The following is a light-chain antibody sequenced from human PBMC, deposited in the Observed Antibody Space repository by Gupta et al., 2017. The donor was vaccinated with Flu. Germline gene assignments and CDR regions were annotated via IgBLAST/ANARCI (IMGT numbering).Light chain of an antibody. CDR2: WAS. CDR3: QQYYSTPRT. J-gene: IGKJ1*01. CDR1: QSVLYSSNNKNY. V-gene: IGKV4-1*01. Sequence: SLAVSLDERATINCKSSQSVLYSSNNKNYLAWYQQKPGQPPKLLIYWASTRESGVPDRFSGSGSGTDFTLTISSLQAEDVAVYYCQQYYSTPRTFGQGTKVEIK.